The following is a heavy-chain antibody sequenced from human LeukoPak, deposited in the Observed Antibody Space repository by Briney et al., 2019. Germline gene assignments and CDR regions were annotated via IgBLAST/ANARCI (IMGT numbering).Heavy chain of an antibody. D-gene: IGHD6-19*01. CDR2: ISGSGGST. V-gene: IGHV3-23*01. J-gene: IGHJ4*02. CDR3: AKDSYSSGWDYFDY. CDR1: GFXFSIYA. Sequence: PGGSLRLSCAASGFXFSIYAISWVRQAPGKGREWVSGISGSGGSTYYADSVKGRFTISRDNSKHTLFLQMNSLRAEDTAVYYCAKDSYSSGWDYFDYWGQGTLVTVSS.